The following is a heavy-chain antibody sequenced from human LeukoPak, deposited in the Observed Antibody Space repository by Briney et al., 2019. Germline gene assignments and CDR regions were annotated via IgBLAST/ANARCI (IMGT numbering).Heavy chain of an antibody. D-gene: IGHD6-13*01. CDR1: GFTFSNDA. J-gene: IGHJ4*02. CDR2: ISGSGGKT. Sequence: PGGSLRLSCAASGFTFSNDAMSWVRQAPEKGLEWVSSISGSGGKTYYADSVKGRFTISRDNPKNTVYLQMNSLRAEDTAVYYCAKRGLAAAKYSSSWTNSNYYFDYWGQGTLVTVSS. V-gene: IGHV3-23*01. CDR3: AKRGLAAAKYSSSWTNSNYYFDY.